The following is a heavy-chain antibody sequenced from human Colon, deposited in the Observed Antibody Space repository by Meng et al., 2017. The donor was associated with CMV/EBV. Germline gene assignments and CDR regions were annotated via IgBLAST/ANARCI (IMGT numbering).Heavy chain of an antibody. CDR3: ARVGGGIAAVVFDY. CDR1: GGAISRSSSY. CDR2: IYYSGST. V-gene: IGHV4-39*07. Sequence: GGAISRSSSYWGSIRQPQGEGLEWSGSIYYSGSTYYNPSLKSRVTISVDTSKNQFSLKLSSVTAADTAVYYCARVGGGIAAVVFDYWGQGTLVTVSS. J-gene: IGHJ4*02. D-gene: IGHD6-13*01.